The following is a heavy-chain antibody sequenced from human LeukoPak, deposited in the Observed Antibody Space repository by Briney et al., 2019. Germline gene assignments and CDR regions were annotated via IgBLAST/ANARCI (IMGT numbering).Heavy chain of an antibody. CDR2: VFDSGGT. J-gene: IGHJ4*02. V-gene: IGHV4-59*01. CDR1: GGSLSNYW. D-gene: IGHD6-13*01. Sequence: SQTLSLTCTVSGGSLSNYWWSWIRHPPGKGLEWIGYVFDSGGTNYNPSLKSRVTISVDTSKKQFSLKLSSVTAADTAVYYCARGYSSSWNYFDYWGQGTLVTVSS. CDR3: ARGYSSSWNYFDY.